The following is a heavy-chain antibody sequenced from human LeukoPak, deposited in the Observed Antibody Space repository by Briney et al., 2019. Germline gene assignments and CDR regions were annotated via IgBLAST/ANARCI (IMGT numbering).Heavy chain of an antibody. Sequence: ASVKVSCKASGYNFPGYYMHWVRQAPGQGLQWMGWINTKSGDTNYAQKFQGRFTITRDTSLNTIYLEISRLRFDDTAVYFCAREAYYNFWSGQNENWGQGILVTVSS. CDR3: AREAYYNFWSGQNEN. CDR2: INTKSGDT. CDR1: GYNFPGYY. J-gene: IGHJ1*01. V-gene: IGHV1-2*02. D-gene: IGHD3-3*01.